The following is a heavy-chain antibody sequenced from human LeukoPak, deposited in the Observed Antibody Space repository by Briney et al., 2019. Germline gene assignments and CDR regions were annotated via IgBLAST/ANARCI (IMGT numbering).Heavy chain of an antibody. Sequence: SETLSLTCTVSGGSISSSSYYWGWIRQPPGKGLEWIGSIYYSGSTYYNPSLKSRVTISVDTSKNQFSLKLSSVTAADTAVYYCAREGITMFLKMPSFDYWGQGTLVTVSS. J-gene: IGHJ4*02. CDR3: AREGITMFLKMPSFDY. V-gene: IGHV4-39*07. D-gene: IGHD3-10*02. CDR2: IYYSGST. CDR1: GGSISSSSYY.